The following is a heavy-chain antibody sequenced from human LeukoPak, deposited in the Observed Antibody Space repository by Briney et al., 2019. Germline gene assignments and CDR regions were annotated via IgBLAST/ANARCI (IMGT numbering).Heavy chain of an antibody. CDR1: GGSFSGYY. CDR2: IDQSGTT. V-gene: IGHV4-34*01. CDR3: ARVPHYYFGYGYFDS. Sequence: SETLSLTCVVYGGSFSGYYWGWIRQPPGKGLEWIGEIDQSGTTNYNPSLKSRVSISVDTSKKQFSLTLTSMTAADTAVYYCARVPHYYFGYGYFDSWGQGTLVTVSS. J-gene: IGHJ4*02. D-gene: IGHD3-10*01.